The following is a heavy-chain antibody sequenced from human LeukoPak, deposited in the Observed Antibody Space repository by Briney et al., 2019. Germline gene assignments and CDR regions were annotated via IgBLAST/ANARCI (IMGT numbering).Heavy chain of an antibody. V-gene: IGHV1-46*01. D-gene: IGHD5-18*01. J-gene: IGHJ6*02. CDR3: ARDGTAMAHYYGMDV. CDR1: GYTFTSYY. CDR2: INPSGGST. Sequence: ASVKVSCKASGYTFTSYYMHWVRQAPGQGLEWMGIINPSGGSTSYAQKFQGRVTMTRDTSTSTAYMELSSLRSEDTAVYYCARDGTAMAHYYGMDVWGQGTTVTVSS.